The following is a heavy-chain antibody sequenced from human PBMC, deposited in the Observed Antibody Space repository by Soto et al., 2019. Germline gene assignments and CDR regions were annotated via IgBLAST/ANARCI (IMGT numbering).Heavy chain of an antibody. CDR3: ARQIYDSDTGPNFQYYFDS. V-gene: IGHV5-10-1*01. D-gene: IGHD3-22*01. Sequence: GESLKISCKGSGYSFAGYWITWVRQKPGKGLEWMGRTDPSDSQTYYSPSFRGHVTISVTKSITTVFLQWSSLRASDTAMYYCARQIYDSDTGPNFQYYFDSWGQGTPVTVSS. CDR2: TDPSDSQT. J-gene: IGHJ4*02. CDR1: GYSFAGYW.